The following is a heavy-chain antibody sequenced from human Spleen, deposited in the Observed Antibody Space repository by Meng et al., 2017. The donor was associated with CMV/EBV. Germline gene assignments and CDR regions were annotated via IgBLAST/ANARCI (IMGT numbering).Heavy chain of an antibody. CDR3: TTGPPWEWLLLQ. D-gene: IGHD3-3*01. CDR1: GFTFSNAW. J-gene: IGHJ4*02. Sequence: GSGFTFSNAWMRWVRQAPGKGLEWVGRIKSKTDGGTTDYAATVKGRFSISRDDSKNTVFLQVNSLKTEDTAVYYCTTGPPWEWLLLQWGQGTLVTVSS. CDR2: IKSKTDGGTT. V-gene: IGHV3-15*01.